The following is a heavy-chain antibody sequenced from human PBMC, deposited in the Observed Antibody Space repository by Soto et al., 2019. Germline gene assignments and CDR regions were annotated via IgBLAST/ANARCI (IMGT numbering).Heavy chain of an antibody. V-gene: IGHV4-31*03. Sequence: QVQLQESGPGLVKPSQTLSLTCTVSGDSISSGGYYWSWIRQHPGKGLEWIGYIYYSGSTYYNPSLKSRVFLSLHQAKNQFCLGLSSVTAADRAVDCCGRGTSNSAGGWFGPWGEGTLVPVSS. J-gene: IGHJ5*02. CDR1: GDSISSGGYY. CDR2: IYYSGST. CDR3: GRGTSNSAGGWFGP. D-gene: IGHD6-6*01.